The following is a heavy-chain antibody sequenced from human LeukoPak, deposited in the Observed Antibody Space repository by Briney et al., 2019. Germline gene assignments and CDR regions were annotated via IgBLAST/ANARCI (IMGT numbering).Heavy chain of an antibody. V-gene: IGHV4-30-2*01. CDR2: IYHSGST. CDR3: ARDTDAGDAFDI. D-gene: IGHD4-17*01. CDR1: GGSISSGGYY. J-gene: IGHJ3*02. Sequence: SQTLSLTCTVSGGSISSGGYYWSWIRQPPGKGLEWIGYIYHSGSTYYNPSLKSRVTISVDRSKNQFSLKLSSVTVADTAVYYCARDTDAGDAFDIWGQGTMVTVSS.